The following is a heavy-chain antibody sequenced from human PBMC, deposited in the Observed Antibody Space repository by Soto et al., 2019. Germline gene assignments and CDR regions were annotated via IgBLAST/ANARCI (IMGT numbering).Heavy chain of an antibody. CDR2: IRSKGNNYAT. CDR3: SRQASDFRSGNPQYYMDV. J-gene: IGHJ6*03. V-gene: IGHV3-73*01. Sequence: VQLVESGGGLVQPGGSLKLSCAASGFTFSGSAMHWVRQASGKGLEWVGRIRSKGNNYATAYGASLKGRFTISRDDSKNTAYLQMNSLNTEDTAVDYCSRQASDFRSGNPQYYMDVWGKGTTGTVS. CDR1: GFTFSGSA. D-gene: IGHD3-3*01.